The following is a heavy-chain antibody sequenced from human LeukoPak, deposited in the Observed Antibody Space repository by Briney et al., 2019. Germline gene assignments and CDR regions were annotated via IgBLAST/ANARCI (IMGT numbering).Heavy chain of an antibody. CDR3: ARDSSGSRYFDY. J-gene: IGHJ4*02. CDR2: INPNSGGT. D-gene: IGHD6-6*01. CDR1: GYTFTGYY. V-gene: IGHV1-2*02. Sequence: ASVKVSCKASGYTFTGYYMHWVRQAPGQRLGCMGWINPNSGGTNYEQKFQGRVTMTRDTSISTAYMELSRLRSDDTAVYYCARDSSGSRYFDYWGQGTMVTVSS.